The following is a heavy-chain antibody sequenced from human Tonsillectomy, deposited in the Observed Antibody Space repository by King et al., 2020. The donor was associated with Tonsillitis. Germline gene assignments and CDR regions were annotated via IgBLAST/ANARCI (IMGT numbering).Heavy chain of an antibody. CDR1: GFTFSDYA. CDR3: ASYCVRDRCQSESYYGMDV. CDR2: INSGGGGT. V-gene: IGHV3-23*04. J-gene: IGHJ6*02. Sequence: VQLVESGGDLVQPGGSLRLSCTASGFTFSDYAMSWVRQAPGKGLEWVSGINSGGGGTSHADSVRGRFTISRDNSNSTLYLHMNSLRGEDTALYHCASYCVRDRCQSESYYGMDVWGQGTTVTVSS. D-gene: IGHD2-21*01.